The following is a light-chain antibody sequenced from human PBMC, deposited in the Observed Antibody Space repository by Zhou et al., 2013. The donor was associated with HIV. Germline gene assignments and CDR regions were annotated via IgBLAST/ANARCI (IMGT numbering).Light chain of an antibody. CDR1: QSISSW. J-gene: IGKJ2*04. Sequence: DIQMTQSPSTLSASVGDRVTITCRASQSISSWLAWYQQKPGKAPKLLIYKASSLESGVPSRFSGSGSGTEFTLTISSLQPDDFATYYCQQYQRSPCSFGQGTKLEIK. CDR3: QQYQRSPCS. CDR2: KAS. V-gene: IGKV1-5*03.